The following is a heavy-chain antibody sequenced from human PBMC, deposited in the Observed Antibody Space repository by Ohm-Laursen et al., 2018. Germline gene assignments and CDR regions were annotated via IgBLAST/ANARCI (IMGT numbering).Heavy chain of an antibody. V-gene: IGHV3-23*01. CDR1: GFTFSSYG. D-gene: IGHD4-11*01. CDR3: ASRRIVTMDRGAFNV. CDR2: ISAGGGNT. J-gene: IGHJ3*01. Sequence: SLRLSCAASGFTFSSYGMHWVRQAPGKGLEWVPAISAGGGNTYYADSVKGRFTISKDKSKNMLYLQMNSLRAEDTAVYHCASRRIVTMDRGAFNVWGQGTMVTVSS.